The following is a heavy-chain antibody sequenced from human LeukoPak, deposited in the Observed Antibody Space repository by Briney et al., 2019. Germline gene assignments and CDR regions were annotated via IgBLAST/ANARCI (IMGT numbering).Heavy chain of an antibody. D-gene: IGHD3-22*01. CDR1: GGSISSSSYY. CDR2: IYHSGST. Sequence: KSSETLSLTCTVSGGSISSSSYYWGWIRQPPGKGLEWIGSIYHSGSTYYNPSLKSRVTISVDTSKNQFSLKLSSVTAADTAVYFCARGPYSYDSSGAFDIWGQGTMVTVSS. V-gene: IGHV4-39*07. J-gene: IGHJ3*02. CDR3: ARGPYSYDSSGAFDI.